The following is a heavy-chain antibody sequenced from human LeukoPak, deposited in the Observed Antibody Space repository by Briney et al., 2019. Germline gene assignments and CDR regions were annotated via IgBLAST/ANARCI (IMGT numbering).Heavy chain of an antibody. D-gene: IGHD6-13*01. J-gene: IGHJ4*02. V-gene: IGHV1-18*01. Sequence: ASVKVSFKGSGYTVTSYGSSWVRQGPGQGLGWRGWISAYNGNTNYAPKPQGRVTMTTDTSTSTAYMELRSLRSDDTAVYYCARDRGSSWYTIDYWGQGTLVTVSS. CDR3: ARDRGSSWYTIDY. CDR1: GYTVTSYG. CDR2: ISAYNGNT.